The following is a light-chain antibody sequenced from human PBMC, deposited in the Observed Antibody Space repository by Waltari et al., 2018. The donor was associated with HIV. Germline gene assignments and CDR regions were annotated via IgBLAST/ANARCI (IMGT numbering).Light chain of an antibody. J-gene: IGLJ1*01. CDR2: RNS. V-gene: IGLV1-47*01. Sequence: QPVLTQPPSASETPGQSITISCSGGTSNIGINFVYWYQQLPGPAPQLLLYRNSQRPSGVPARFSGSKSGTSASLAIVGLRSEDEADYYCAAWDDSLNIYLFGSGTEVTVL. CDR3: AAWDDSLNIYL. CDR1: TSNIGINF.